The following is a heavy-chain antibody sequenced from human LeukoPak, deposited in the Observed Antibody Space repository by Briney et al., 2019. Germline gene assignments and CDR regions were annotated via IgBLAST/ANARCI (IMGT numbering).Heavy chain of an antibody. J-gene: IGHJ3*02. V-gene: IGHV3-7*01. CDR2: IKQDGSEK. CDR1: GFTFSSYW. CDR3: ARGGWSDAFDI. D-gene: IGHD6-19*01. Sequence: GSLRLSFAASGFTFSSYWMSWVRQAPGKGLEWVANIKQDGSEKYYVDSVKGRFTISRDNAKNSLYLQMNSLRAEDTAVYYCARGGWSDAFDIWGQGTMVTVSS.